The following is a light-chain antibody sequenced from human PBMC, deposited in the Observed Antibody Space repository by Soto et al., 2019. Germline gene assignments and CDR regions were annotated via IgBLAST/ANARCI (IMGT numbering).Light chain of an antibody. V-gene: IGLV2-14*01. J-gene: IGLJ3*02. Sequence: QSALTQPASVSGSPGQSITISCTGTSSDVGGYNYVSWYQQHPGKAPKLMIYEVSNRPSGVSNRFSGSKSGNTASLTISGRQAEDDADYYCSSYTSSSTWVFGGGTQLTVL. CDR3: SSYTSSSTWV. CDR2: EVS. CDR1: SSDVGGYNY.